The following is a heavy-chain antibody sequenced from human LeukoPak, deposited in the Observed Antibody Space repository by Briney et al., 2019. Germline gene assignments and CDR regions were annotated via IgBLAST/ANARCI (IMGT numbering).Heavy chain of an antibody. V-gene: IGHV1-69*05. Sequence: GASVKVSCKASRCTFSGNAISWGRQAPGQGLEWMGGIIPIFGTANYPQNFQGRVTITTTESTSTAYMELSRLRSEDPAVYYGARARRGSYYYYYMDVWGKGTTVTVSS. D-gene: IGHD3-16*01. CDR1: RCTFSGNA. CDR3: ARARRGSYYYYYMDV. CDR2: IIPIFGTA. J-gene: IGHJ6*03.